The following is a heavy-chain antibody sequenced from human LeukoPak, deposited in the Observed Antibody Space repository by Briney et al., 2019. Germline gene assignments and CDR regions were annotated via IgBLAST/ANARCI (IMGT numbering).Heavy chain of an antibody. D-gene: IGHD5-18*01. V-gene: IGHV3-48*01. CDR2: ISSSSSTI. J-gene: IGHJ4*02. CDR1: GFTFSSYS. CDR3: ARDLHSYGY. Sequence: PGGSLRLSCAASGFTFSSYSMNWVRQAPGKGMQWVSYISSSSSTIYYADSVKGRFTISRDNPKNSLYLQMNSLRAGDTAVYYCARDLHSYGYWGQGTLVTVSS.